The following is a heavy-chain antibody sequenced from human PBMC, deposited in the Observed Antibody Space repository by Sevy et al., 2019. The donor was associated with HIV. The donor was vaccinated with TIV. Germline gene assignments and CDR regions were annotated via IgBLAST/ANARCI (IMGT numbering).Heavy chain of an antibody. CDR1: GGFISSYY. V-gene: IGHV4-59*01. Sequence: SETLSLTCTVSGGFISSYYWNWIRLPPGKGLEWIGYIYYSGNTNYNPSLKSRVTISLDMSKNQFSLKLSSVTAADTAVYYSATGVAAADNWFDPWGQGTLVTVSS. CDR3: ATGVAAADNWFDP. CDR2: IYYSGNT. J-gene: IGHJ5*02. D-gene: IGHD6-13*01.